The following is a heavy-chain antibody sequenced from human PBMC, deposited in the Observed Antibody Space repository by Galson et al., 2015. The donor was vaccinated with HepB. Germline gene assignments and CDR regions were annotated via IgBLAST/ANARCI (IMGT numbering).Heavy chain of an antibody. CDR3: AKLPLDY. CDR1: GFSFSSYG. J-gene: IGHJ4*02. Sequence: SLRLSCAASGFSFSSYGMHWVRQAPGKGLEWVAVISYDGDNKYYADSVKGRFTISRDNSKNTLYLQMNSLRAEDTAMYYCAKLPLDYWGQGTLVTVSS. V-gene: IGHV3-30*18. CDR2: ISYDGDNK.